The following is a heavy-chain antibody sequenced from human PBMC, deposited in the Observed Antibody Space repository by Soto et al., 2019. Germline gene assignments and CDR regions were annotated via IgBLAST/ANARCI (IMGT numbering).Heavy chain of an antibody. D-gene: IGHD3-3*01. J-gene: IGHJ5*02. CDR2: ISGSGGRT. V-gene: IGHV3-23*01. CDR1: GFTFSSYA. CDR3: AKGLPERRSAYYGYNWFDP. Sequence: EVQLLESGGGSVQPGKSLRLSCAASGFTFSSYAMSWVRQAPGKGLEWVSVISGSGGRTYYADSVKGRFTISRDNSKNTLYLQMNNLRAEDTSVYYCAKGLPERRSAYYGYNWFDPWGQGTLVTVSS.